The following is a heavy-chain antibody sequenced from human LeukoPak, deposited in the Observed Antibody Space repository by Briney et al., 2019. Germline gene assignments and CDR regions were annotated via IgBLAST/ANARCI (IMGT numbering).Heavy chain of an antibody. CDR1: GGSISSCC. Sequence: SETLSLTCTVSGGSISSCCWSWIRQPPGKGLEWIGYIYYSGSTNYNPSLKSRVTISVDTSKNQFSLKLSSVTAADTAVYYCARAQADAFDIWGQGTMVTVSS. J-gene: IGHJ3*02. V-gene: IGHV4-59*01. CDR3: ARAQADAFDI. CDR2: IYYSGST.